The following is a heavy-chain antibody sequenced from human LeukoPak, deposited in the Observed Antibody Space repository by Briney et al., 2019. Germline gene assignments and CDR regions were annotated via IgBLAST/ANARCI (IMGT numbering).Heavy chain of an antibody. D-gene: IGHD2-15*01. CDR3: ARDPLGVVVVAATDNWFDP. V-gene: IGHV1-24*01. CDR1: GYTLTELS. CDR2: FDPEDGET. J-gene: IGHJ5*02. Sequence: VASVKVSCKVSGYTLTELSMHWVRQAPGKGLEWMGGFDPEDGETIYAQKFQGRVTMTEDTSTDTAYMELSSLRSEDTAVYYCARDPLGVVVVAATDNWFDPWGQGTLVTVSS.